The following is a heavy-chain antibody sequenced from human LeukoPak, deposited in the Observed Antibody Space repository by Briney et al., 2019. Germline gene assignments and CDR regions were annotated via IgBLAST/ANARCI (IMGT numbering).Heavy chain of an antibody. CDR3: TKWSGFGDD. J-gene: IGHJ4*02. CDR2: ISGSGDST. CDR1: GFTFGSSA. Sequence: GGSLRLSCAASGFTFGSSAMSWVRQTPGKGLEWVSGISGSGDSTFYADSVKGRFTISRDNSRNTLYLQMSSLRPEDTAVYYCTKWSGFGDDWGQGTLVTVSS. V-gene: IGHV3-23*01. D-gene: IGHD3-10*01.